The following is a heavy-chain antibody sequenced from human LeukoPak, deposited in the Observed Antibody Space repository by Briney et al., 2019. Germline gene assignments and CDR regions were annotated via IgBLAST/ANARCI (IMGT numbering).Heavy chain of an antibody. J-gene: IGHJ3*02. CDR3: ARGARTYDDFMVPWEDAFDI. V-gene: IGHV1-2*02. CDR1: GYTFTGYY. D-gene: IGHD3-3*01. CDR2: INPNSGGT. Sequence: GASVKVSCKASGYTFTGYYMHWVRQAPGQGLEWMGWINPNSGGTNYAQKFQGRVTMTRDTSISTAYMELSRLRSDDTAVYYCARGARTYDDFMVPWEDAFDIWGQGTMVTVSS.